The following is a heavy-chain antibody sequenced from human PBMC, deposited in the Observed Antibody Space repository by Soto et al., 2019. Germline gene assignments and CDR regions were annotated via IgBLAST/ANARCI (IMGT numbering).Heavy chain of an antibody. CDR3: ATETAYHDFGDSFDF. V-gene: IGHV1-2*02. J-gene: IGHJ4*02. Sequence: QVQLVQSGAEVKKPGASVKVSCKASGYSFTGQFVHWVRQAPGQGLEWMGWINPNCGGTNYAQNFQGRVTMTRDTSTNTANLELCRLKSDDAAVYDCATETAYHDFGDSFDFGGQGTLLTVSS. D-gene: IGHD4-17*01. CDR2: INPNCGGT. CDR1: GYSFTGQF.